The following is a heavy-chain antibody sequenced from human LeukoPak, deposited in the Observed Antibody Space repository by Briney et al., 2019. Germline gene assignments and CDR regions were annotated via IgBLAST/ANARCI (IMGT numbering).Heavy chain of an antibody. Sequence: PSGTLSLTCTVSGGSISSYYWSWIRQPPGKGLEWIGYIYYSGSTNYNPSLKSRVTISVDTSKNQFSLKLSSVTAADTAVYYCASLFDYWGQGTLVTVSS. CDR1: GGSISSYY. CDR2: IYYSGST. V-gene: IGHV4-59*01. J-gene: IGHJ4*02. CDR3: ASLFDY.